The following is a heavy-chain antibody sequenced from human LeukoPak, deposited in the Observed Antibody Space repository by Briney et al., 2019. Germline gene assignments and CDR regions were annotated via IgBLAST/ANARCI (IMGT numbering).Heavy chain of an antibody. D-gene: IGHD3-10*01. Sequence: PSETLSLTCTVSGGSMSSYYWRWIRQPPRKGQEWIGYIYYSGSTNYNPSLKSRVTISVDTSKNQFSLKLSSVTAADTAVYYCARKYGSGSLGYFDYWGQGTLVTVSS. CDR2: IYYSGST. CDR1: GGSMSSYY. CDR3: ARKYGSGSLGYFDY. J-gene: IGHJ4*02. V-gene: IGHV4-59*01.